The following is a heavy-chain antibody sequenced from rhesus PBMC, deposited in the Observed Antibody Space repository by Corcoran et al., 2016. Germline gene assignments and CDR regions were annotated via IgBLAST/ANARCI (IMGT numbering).Heavy chain of an antibody. CDR3: AKDMFEDTVGTVLGNFDY. CDR1: GFTFISYG. Sequence: EVQLVETGGGLVQPGGSLKLSCAASGFTFISYGMSWVRQAPVKGLEWVSAINSGGGSTYYTDSLKGRCTIARDNSKNTLSLQMNSLRAEDTAVYYWAKDMFEDTVGTVLGNFDYWGQGVLVTVSS. CDR2: INSGGGST. D-gene: IGHD5-30*01. V-gene: IGHV3S5*01. J-gene: IGHJ4*01.